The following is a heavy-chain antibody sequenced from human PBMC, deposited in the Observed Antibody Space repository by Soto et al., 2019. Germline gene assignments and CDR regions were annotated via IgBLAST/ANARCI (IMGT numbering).Heavy chain of an antibody. D-gene: IGHD6-19*01. CDR2: IYTTTGST. CDR3: AKSSGWFDY. V-gene: IGHV4-4*07. Sequence: PSQTQSRTCRVSGRSLSGYYWGWVRQPAGKGLEWIGRIYTTTGSTTYNPSLNSRLTMSVDTSKNLFFLNLKSVTAADTAVYYCAKSSGWFDYWGQGILVTVSS. CDR1: GRSLSGYY. J-gene: IGHJ4*02.